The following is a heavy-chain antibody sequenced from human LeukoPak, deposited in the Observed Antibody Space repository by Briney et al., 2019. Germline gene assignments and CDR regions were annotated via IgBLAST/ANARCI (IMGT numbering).Heavy chain of an antibody. CDR2: IYYSGNT. CDR3: ARVKGRYYYDSSAQDY. J-gene: IGHJ4*02. D-gene: IGHD3-22*01. CDR1: GGSISSYY. V-gene: IGHV4-59*01. Sequence: PSETLSLTSTVSGGSISSYYWSWIRQPPGKGLEWIGYIYYSGNTNYNPSLKSRVTISVDTSRNQFSLKVTSVTATDTAVYYCARVKGRYYYDSSAQDYWGQGTLVTVSS.